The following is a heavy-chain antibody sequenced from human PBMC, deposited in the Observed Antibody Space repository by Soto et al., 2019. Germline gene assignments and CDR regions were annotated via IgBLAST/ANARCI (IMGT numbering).Heavy chain of an antibody. Sequence: SVKVSCKASGFTFTSSAVQWVRQARGQRLEWIGWIVVGSGNTNYAQKFQERVTITRDMSTSTAYMELSSLRSEDTAVYYCAADSYSSSWEYYYGMDVSGQGTTVTVSS. V-gene: IGHV1-58*01. CDR2: IVVGSGNT. J-gene: IGHJ6*02. D-gene: IGHD6-13*01. CDR3: AADSYSSSWEYYYGMDV. CDR1: GFTFTSSA.